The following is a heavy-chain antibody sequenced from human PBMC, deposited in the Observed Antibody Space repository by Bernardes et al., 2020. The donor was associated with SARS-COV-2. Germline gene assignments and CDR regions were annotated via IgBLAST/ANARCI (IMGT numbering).Heavy chain of an antibody. J-gene: IGHJ6*02. CDR1: GYTFTAYD. CDR3: AIIMVGPTNYYYYYGMDV. CDR2: MTPNSGNT. D-gene: IGHD1-26*01. Sequence: AQLEVGCEASGYTFTAYDISWVRQATGQGLEWMGWMTPNSGNTGYAQKFQGRVTMTRDTSISTAYMELSSLTSDDTAVYFCAIIMVGPTNYYYYYGMDVWGQGTTVTVSS. V-gene: IGHV1-8*01.